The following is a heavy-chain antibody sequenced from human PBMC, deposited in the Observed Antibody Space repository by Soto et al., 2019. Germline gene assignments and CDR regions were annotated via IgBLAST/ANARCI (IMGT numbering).Heavy chain of an antibody. D-gene: IGHD6-19*01. Sequence: PGGSLRLSCAASGFTFDDYAMHWVRQAPGKGLEWVSGISWNSGSIGYADSVKGRFTISRDNAKNSLYLQMNSLRAEDTALYYCAKDSSIAVAGRIDYWGQGTLVTVSS. J-gene: IGHJ4*02. CDR2: ISWNSGSI. V-gene: IGHV3-9*01. CDR3: AKDSSIAVAGRIDY. CDR1: GFTFDDYA.